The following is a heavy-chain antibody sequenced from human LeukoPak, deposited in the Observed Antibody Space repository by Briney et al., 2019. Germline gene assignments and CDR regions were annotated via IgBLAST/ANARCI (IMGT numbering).Heavy chain of an antibody. Sequence: GRSLRLSCAASGFTFSSYGVHWVRQAPGKGLEWVAVIWYDGSNKYYADSVKGRFTISRDNSKNTLYLQMNSLRAEDTAVYYCARDPIAAAGSLAYYFDYWGQGTLVTVSS. CDR3: ARDPIAAAGSLAYYFDY. J-gene: IGHJ4*02. D-gene: IGHD6-13*01. CDR2: IWYDGSNK. CDR1: GFTFSSYG. V-gene: IGHV3-33*01.